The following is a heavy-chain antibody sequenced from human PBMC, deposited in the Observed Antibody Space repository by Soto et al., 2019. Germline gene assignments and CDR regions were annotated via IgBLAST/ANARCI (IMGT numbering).Heavy chain of an antibody. Sequence: EVQLVESGGGVLRPGGSLRLSYAASRFTFDDYGMSWARQAPGKGLEWVSGVNWNGGSTGYADSVKGRFTISRDNAKNSLYLQMNSLRAEDTAFYYCVRGASLNFDYWGQGTLVTVSS. D-gene: IGHD1-26*01. CDR1: RFTFDDYG. CDR2: VNWNGGST. J-gene: IGHJ4*02. V-gene: IGHV3-20*03. CDR3: VRGASLNFDY.